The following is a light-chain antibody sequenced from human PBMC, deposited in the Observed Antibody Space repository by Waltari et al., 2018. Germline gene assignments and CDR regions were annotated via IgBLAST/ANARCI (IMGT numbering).Light chain of an antibody. J-gene: IGLJ3*02. CDR3: AAWDVSLNGWV. V-gene: IGLV1-44*01. CDR2: PNS. Sequence: QSVLTQPPSASGTPGQRVTISCSGSSSNIGSNTVNWYQQLPGTAPKLLIYPNSYRTSGVPDRFSGSKSGTSASLAIRGLQSEDEADYYCAAWDVSLNGWVFGGGTKLTVL. CDR1: SSNIGSNT.